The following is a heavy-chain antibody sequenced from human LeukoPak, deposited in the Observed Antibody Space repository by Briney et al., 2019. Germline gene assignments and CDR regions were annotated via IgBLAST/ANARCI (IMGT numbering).Heavy chain of an antibody. V-gene: IGHV4-31*03. D-gene: IGHD2-2*01. J-gene: IGHJ4*02. CDR3: AKYYCGSSSCPGVDY. CDR1: GGSITSGGYY. Sequence: SQTLSLTCTVSGGSITSGGYYWTWIRQHPGEGLEWIGCISYSGSTYYNPSLKSRDSISVDTSKNQFSLKLSSVTAADTAVYYCAKYYCGSSSCPGVDYWGQGTLVTVSS. CDR2: ISYSGST.